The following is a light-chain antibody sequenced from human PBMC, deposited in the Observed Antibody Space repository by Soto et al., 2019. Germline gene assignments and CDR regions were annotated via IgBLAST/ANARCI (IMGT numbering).Light chain of an antibody. CDR2: DVS. V-gene: IGLV2-14*01. CDR1: SSDVGGYNY. Sequence: QTVVTQPASVSGSPGQSITISCTGTSSDVGGYNYVSWYQQHPGKAPKLMILDVSSRPSGVSNRFSGSKSGNTASLTISGLPAEDEAHYFCSSYTSSSTYWVVGGGTKLTVL. J-gene: IGLJ3*02. CDR3: SSYTSSSTYWV.